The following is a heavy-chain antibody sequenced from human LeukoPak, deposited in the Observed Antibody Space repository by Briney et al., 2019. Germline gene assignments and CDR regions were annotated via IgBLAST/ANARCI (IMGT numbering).Heavy chain of an antibody. CDR2: INHSGST. Sequence: KASETLSLTCAVYGGSFSGYYWSWIRQPPGKGLEWIGEINHSGSTNYNPSLKSRVTISVDTSKNQFSLKLSSVTAADTAVYYCSCMSGDYANNWFDPWGQGTLVTVSS. CDR3: SCMSGDYANNWFDP. D-gene: IGHD4-17*01. CDR1: GGSFSGYY. J-gene: IGHJ5*02. V-gene: IGHV4-34*01.